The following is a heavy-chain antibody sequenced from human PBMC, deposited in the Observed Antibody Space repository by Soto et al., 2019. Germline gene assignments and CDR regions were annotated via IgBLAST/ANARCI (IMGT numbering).Heavy chain of an antibody. CDR1: GGSISSSSYY. D-gene: IGHD3-22*01. V-gene: IGHV4-39*01. CDR2: IYYSGST. J-gene: IGHJ4*02. CDR3: ARHDFLVVSNSDDFDY. Sequence: SETLSLTCTVSGGSISSSSYYWGWIRQPPGKGLEWIGSIYYSGSTYYNPSLKSRVTISVDTSKNQFSLKLSSVTAADTAVYYCARHDFLVVSNSDDFDYWGQGTLVTVSS.